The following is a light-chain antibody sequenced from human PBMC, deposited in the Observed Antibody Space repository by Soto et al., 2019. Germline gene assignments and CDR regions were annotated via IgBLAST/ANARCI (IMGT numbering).Light chain of an antibody. CDR2: GAS. CDR1: QSVSSNY. Sequence: EIVLTRSPGTLSLSPGERAALACRGSQSVSSNYLAWYQQKPGQAPKLLIYGASSGATGIPDRFSGSGSGTDFTLTISRLEPEDFAVYYCQQYGSSPRTFGQGTKVDIK. CDR3: QQYGSSPRT. V-gene: IGKV3-20*01. J-gene: IGKJ1*01.